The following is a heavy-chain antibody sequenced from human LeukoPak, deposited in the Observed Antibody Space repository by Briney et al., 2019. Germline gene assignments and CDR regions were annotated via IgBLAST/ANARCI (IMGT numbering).Heavy chain of an antibody. J-gene: IGHJ4*02. Sequence: GGSLRLSCAASGFTFSSYAMSWVRQAPGKGLEWVSAISGSGGSTYYADSVKGRFTISRDNSKNTPHLQMNILRAEDTAVYYCAKGEMATNHFDYWGQGTLVTVSS. CDR3: AKGEMATNHFDY. CDR1: GFTFSSYA. V-gene: IGHV3-23*01. D-gene: IGHD5-24*01. CDR2: ISGSGGST.